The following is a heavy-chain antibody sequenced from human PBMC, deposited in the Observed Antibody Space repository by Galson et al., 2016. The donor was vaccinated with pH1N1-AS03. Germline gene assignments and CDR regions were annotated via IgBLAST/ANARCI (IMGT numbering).Heavy chain of an antibody. CDR1: GYTFTSYD. Sequence: SVKVSCKAPGYTFTSYDINWVRQATGQGLEWMGWMNPNSDNTGYAQKFQGRVTMTRNTSITTAYMELSSLKSEGTAVYYCARGPRLGHDAFDIWGQGTMVTVSS. V-gene: IGHV1-8*01. J-gene: IGHJ3*02. CDR2: MNPNSDNT. CDR3: ARGPRLGHDAFDI. D-gene: IGHD3-16*01.